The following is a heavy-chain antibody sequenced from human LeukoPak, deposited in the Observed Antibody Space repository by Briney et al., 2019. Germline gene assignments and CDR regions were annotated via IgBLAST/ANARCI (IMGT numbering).Heavy chain of an antibody. Sequence: SETLSLTCTVSGGSISSGDYYWSWIRQPPGKGLEWIGYIYYSGSTYYNPSLKSRVTISVDTSKNQFSLKLSSVTAADTAVYYCARGRVILPIDSGYHTRLGYWGQGTLVTVSS. CDR3: ARGRVILPIDSGYHTRLGY. D-gene: IGHD5-12*01. CDR2: IYYSGST. J-gene: IGHJ4*02. V-gene: IGHV4-30-4*08. CDR1: GGSISSGDYY.